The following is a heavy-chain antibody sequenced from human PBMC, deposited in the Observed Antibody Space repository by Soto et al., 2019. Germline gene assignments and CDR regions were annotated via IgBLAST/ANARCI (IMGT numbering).Heavy chain of an antibody. CDR1: GYTFTSYG. D-gene: IGHD3-3*01. CDR2: TSAYNGNT. Sequence: GASVKVSCKASGYTFTSYGISWVRQAPGQGLEWMGWTSAYNGNTNYAQKLQGRVTMTTDTSTSTAYMELRSLRSDDTAVYYCARDPYYDFWSGYYTSYYYYGMDVWGQGTTVTVSS. CDR3: ARDPYYDFWSGYYTSYYYYGMDV. J-gene: IGHJ6*02. V-gene: IGHV1-18*04.